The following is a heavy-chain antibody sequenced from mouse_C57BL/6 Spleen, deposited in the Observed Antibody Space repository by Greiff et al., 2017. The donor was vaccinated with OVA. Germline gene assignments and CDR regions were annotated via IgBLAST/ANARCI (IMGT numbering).Heavy chain of an antibody. CDR3: AREDPGRGNFDY. J-gene: IGHJ2*01. D-gene: IGHD4-1*01. Sequence: QVQLQQPGAELVRPGSSVKLSCKASGYTFTSYWRHWVKQRPIQGLEWIGNIDPSDSETHYNQKFKDKATLTVDKSSSTAYMQLSSLTSEDSAVYYCAREDPGRGNFDYWGQGTTLTVSS. CDR1: GYTFTSYW. CDR2: IDPSDSET. V-gene: IGHV1-52*01.